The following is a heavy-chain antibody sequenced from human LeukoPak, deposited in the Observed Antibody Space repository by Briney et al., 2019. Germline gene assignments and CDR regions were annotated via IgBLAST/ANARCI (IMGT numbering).Heavy chain of an antibody. CDR2: IKQDGSAK. V-gene: IGHV3-7*01. D-gene: IGHD3-3*01. CDR3: ARADKIASAISPSDH. CDR1: GFTFSAYW. J-gene: IGHJ4*02. Sequence: GGSLRLSCAASGFTFSAYWMTWVRQAPGKGLEWVANIKQDGSAKYYVDSVKGRFTVSRDNAMNSLYLEMNSLRDEDTAVYYCARADKIASAISPSDHWGQGTLVTVSS.